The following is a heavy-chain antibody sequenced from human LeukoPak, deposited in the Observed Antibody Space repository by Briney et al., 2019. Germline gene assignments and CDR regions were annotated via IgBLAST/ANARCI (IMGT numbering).Heavy chain of an antibody. J-gene: IGHJ5*02. CDR1: GGSVSSGSYY. Sequence: PSETLSLSCTVSGGSVSSGSYYWSWIRQPPGKGLEWIGYIYYSGSAKYNPSLKSRVTISVDTSKNQFSLKLTSVTAADTAVYYCARGFGDWGLRLFDPWGQGTLVTVSS. CDR3: ARGFGDWGLRLFDP. D-gene: IGHD3-10*01. V-gene: IGHV4-61*01. CDR2: IYYSGSA.